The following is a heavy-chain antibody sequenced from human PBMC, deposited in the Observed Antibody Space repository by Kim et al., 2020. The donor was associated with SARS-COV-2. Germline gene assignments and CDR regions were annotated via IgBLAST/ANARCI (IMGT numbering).Heavy chain of an antibody. CDR3: ARGTPYGAAAVEYFDY. CDR2: ISSSSSTI. D-gene: IGHD6-13*01. V-gene: IGHV3-48*02. J-gene: IGHJ4*02. CDR1: GFTFSSYS. Sequence: GGSLRLSCAASGFTFSSYSMNWVRQAPGKGLEWVSYISSSSSTIYYADSVKGRFTISRDNAKNSLYLQMNSLRDEDTAVYYCARGTPYGAAAVEYFDYWGQGTLVTVSS.